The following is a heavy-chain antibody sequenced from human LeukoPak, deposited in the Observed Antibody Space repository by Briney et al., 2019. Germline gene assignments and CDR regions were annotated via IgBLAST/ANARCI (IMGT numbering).Heavy chain of an antibody. Sequence: PGGSLRLSCAASGFTFSSYAMSWVRQAPGKGLEWVSSMSGGGGSTYHADSVKGRFTISRDISKNTSYLQMTSLRAEDTAVYFCATVRQGTTRDFEYWGQGTLVTVSS. D-gene: IGHD1-7*01. V-gene: IGHV3-23*01. CDR2: MSGGGGST. CDR3: ATVRQGTTRDFEY. CDR1: GFTFSSYA. J-gene: IGHJ4*02.